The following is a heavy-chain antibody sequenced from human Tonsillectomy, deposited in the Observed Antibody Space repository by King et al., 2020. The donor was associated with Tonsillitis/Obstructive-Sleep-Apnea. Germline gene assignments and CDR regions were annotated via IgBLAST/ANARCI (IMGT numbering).Heavy chain of an antibody. V-gene: IGHV3-66*01. D-gene: IGHD6-6*01. J-gene: IGHJ4*02. CDR1: GFTVSSNF. Sequence: VQLVESGGGLVQPGGSLRLSCAASGFTVSSNFMRWVRQAPGKGLEWVSLIYSGDNTYYADSVKGRFTISRDNSRNTLYLQMNSLRAEDTAVYYCAKGGSWSFDYWGQGTLVTVSS. CDR3: AKGGSWSFDY. CDR2: IYSGDNT.